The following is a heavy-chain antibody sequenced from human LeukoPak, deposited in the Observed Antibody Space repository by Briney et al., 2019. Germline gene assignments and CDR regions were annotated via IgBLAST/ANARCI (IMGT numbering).Heavy chain of an antibody. CDR3: ARGTGSAGGTWSDY. V-gene: IGHV1-3*01. J-gene: IGHJ4*02. CDR1: GYTFTSYA. D-gene: IGHD2-15*01. CDR2: INAGNGNT. Sequence: VASVKVSCKASGYTFTSYAMHWVRQAPGQRLEWMGWINAGNGNTKYSQKFQGRVTITRDTSASTAYMELSSLRSEDTAVYYCARGTGSAGGTWSDYWGQGTLVTVSS.